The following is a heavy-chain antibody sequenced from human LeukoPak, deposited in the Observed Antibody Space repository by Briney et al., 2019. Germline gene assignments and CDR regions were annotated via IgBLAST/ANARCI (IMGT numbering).Heavy chain of an antibody. D-gene: IGHD3-10*01. CDR1: GFSLSTSGVG. J-gene: IGHJ3*02. CDR2: IYWNDDK. V-gene: IGHV2-5*01. CDR3: AHSSVAGEKSKLLWFGEEVAGGERHAFDI. Sequence: SGPTLVNPTQTLTLTCTFSGFSLSTSGVGVGWIRQPPGKALEWLALIYWNDDKRYSPSLKSRLTITKDTSKNQVVLTMTNMDPVDTATYYCAHSSVAGEKSKLLWFGEEVAGGERHAFDIWGQGTMVTVSS.